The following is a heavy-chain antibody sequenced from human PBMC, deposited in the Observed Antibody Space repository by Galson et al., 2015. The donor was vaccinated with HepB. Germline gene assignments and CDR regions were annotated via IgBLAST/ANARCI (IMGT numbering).Heavy chain of an antibody. D-gene: IGHD3-10*01. CDR2: INHGGST. Sequence: GYYWTWIRQPPRKGLEWIGEINHGGSTNYNPSLKSRVTISLDTSKSQFSLNLSSVTAADTAVYYCARWRRTLYSGSGSYYDYFDYWGPGTLVTVSS. CDR1: GYY. J-gene: IGHJ4*02. V-gene: IGHV4-34*01. CDR3: ARWRRTLYSGSGSYYDYFDY.